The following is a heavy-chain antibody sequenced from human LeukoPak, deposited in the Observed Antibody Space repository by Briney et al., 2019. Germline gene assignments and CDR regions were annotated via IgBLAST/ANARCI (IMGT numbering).Heavy chain of an antibody. J-gene: IGHJ4*02. V-gene: IGHV4-59*01. Sequence: SETLSLTCTVSGGSTSSYYWSWIRQPPGKGLEWIGYIYYSGSTNYNPSLKSRVTISVDTSKNQFSLKLSSVTAADTAVYYCARIFSRGSGSHYHFDYWGQRTLVTVSS. D-gene: IGHD1-26*01. CDR1: GGSTSSYY. CDR2: IYYSGST. CDR3: ARIFSRGSGSHYHFDY.